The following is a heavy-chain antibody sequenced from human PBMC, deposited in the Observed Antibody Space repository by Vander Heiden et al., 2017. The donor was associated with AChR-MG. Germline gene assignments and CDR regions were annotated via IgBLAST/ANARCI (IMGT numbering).Heavy chain of an antibody. Sequence: QVQLVESGGGVVQPGGSLRLPCAASGFTVSSYGLPWVRQAPGKGLEWVAFIRYDGSNKYYADSVKGRFTISRDNSKNTLYLQMNSLRAEDTAVYYCAKDLLGGAAAGSGYYYYYGMDVWGQGTTVTVSS. J-gene: IGHJ6*02. D-gene: IGHD6-13*01. CDR1: GFTVSSYG. CDR2: IRYDGSNK. CDR3: AKDLLGGAAAGSGYYYYYGMDV. V-gene: IGHV3-30*02.